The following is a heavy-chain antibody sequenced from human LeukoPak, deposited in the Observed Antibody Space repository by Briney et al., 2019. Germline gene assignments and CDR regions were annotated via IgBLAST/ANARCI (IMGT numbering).Heavy chain of an antibody. D-gene: IGHD1-1*01. CDR3: AKTGWVNDLYFDY. Sequence: PGGSLRLSCAASGFTFSSYSMNWVRQAPGKGLEWVSAISGSGGSTYYADSVKGRFTISRDNSKNTLYLQMNSLRAEDTAVYYCAKTGWVNDLYFDYWGQGTLVTVSS. CDR2: ISGSGGST. J-gene: IGHJ4*02. CDR1: GFTFSSYS. V-gene: IGHV3-23*01.